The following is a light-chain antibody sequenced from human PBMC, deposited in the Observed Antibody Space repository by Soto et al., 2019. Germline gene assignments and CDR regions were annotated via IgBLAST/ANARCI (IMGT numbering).Light chain of an antibody. J-gene: IGKJ5*01. CDR3: QQSFSVPIT. CDR2: SAS. V-gene: IGKV1-39*01. CDR1: QSIAGY. Sequence: DIQMTQSPSSLSASVGDRVTITCRASQSIAGYLSCYQQRPGKAPKFLIYSASSLQRGVPSRFSGSGSGTDFSLTINGLQPEDFATYFCQQSFSVPITFGQGTRLEIK.